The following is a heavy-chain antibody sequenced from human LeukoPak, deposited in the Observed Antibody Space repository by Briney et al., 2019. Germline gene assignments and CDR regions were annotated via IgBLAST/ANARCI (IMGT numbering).Heavy chain of an antibody. CDR3: TRTTVVTRGSKNWFDP. CDR1: GFTFSGSA. D-gene: IGHD4-23*01. CDR2: IRSKANSYAT. Sequence: GGSLRLSCAASGFTFSGSAMHWVRQASGKGLEWVGRIRSKANSYATAYAASVKGRFTISRDDSKNTAYLQMNSLKTEDTAVYYCTRTTVVTRGSKNWFDPWGQGTLVTVSS. J-gene: IGHJ5*02. V-gene: IGHV3-73*01.